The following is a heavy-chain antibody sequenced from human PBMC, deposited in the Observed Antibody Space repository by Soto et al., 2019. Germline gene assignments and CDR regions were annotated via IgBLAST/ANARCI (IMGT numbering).Heavy chain of an antibody. D-gene: IGHD4-4*01. V-gene: IGHV4-34*01. CDR3: ARFGSVKLQYDY. Sequence: SETLSLTCAVYGGSFSGYYWSWIRQPPGKGLEWIGEINHSGSTNYNPSLKSRVTISVDTSKNQFSLKLSSVTAADTAVYYCARFGSVKLQYDYWGQGTLVTVSS. CDR1: GGSFSGYY. CDR2: INHSGST. J-gene: IGHJ4*02.